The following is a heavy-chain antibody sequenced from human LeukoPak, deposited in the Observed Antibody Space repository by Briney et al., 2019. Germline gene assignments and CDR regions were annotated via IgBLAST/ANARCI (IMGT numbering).Heavy chain of an antibody. CDR1: GGSISYYY. Sequence: PSETLSLTCTVSGGSISYYYWSWIRQSPGKGLEWIGYIYYSGTTNYNPSLKSRVTISVDTSKNQFSLQLRSVTAADTAVYYCARDYSSSSAPGYWGQGTLVTVSS. J-gene: IGHJ4*02. D-gene: IGHD6-6*01. CDR2: IYYSGTT. V-gene: IGHV4-59*01. CDR3: ARDYSSSSAPGY.